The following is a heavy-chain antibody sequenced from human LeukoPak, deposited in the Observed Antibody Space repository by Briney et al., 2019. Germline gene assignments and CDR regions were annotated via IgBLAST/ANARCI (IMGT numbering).Heavy chain of an antibody. Sequence: PGGSLRLSCTASGFTFGDYAMSWVRQAPGKGLEWVGFIRSKAYGGTTEYAASVKGRFTISRDDSKSIAYLQMNSLKTEDTAVYYCTRPLPHFCSSTSCPDYWGQGTLVTVSS. D-gene: IGHD2-2*01. CDR1: GFTFGDYA. CDR3: TRPLPHFCSSTSCPDY. CDR2: IRSKAYGGTT. V-gene: IGHV3-49*04. J-gene: IGHJ4*02.